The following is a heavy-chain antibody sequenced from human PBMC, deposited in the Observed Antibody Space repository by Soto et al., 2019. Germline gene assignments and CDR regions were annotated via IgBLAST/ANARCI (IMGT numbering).Heavy chain of an antibody. CDR2: IYYSGST. CDR3: ARGKVARGFGYYYMDV. CDR1: GGSFSGYY. Sequence: SETLSLTCAVYGGSFSGYYWSWIRQPPGKGLEWIGYIYYSGSTNYNPSLKSRVTISVDTSKNQFSLKLSSVTAADTAVYYCARGKVARGFGYYYMDVWGKGTTVTVSS. D-gene: IGHD3-16*01. V-gene: IGHV4-59*08. J-gene: IGHJ6*03.